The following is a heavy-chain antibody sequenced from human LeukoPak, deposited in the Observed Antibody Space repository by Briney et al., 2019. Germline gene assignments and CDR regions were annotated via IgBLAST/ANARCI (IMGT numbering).Heavy chain of an antibody. J-gene: IGHJ5*02. CDR1: GGSFSGYY. V-gene: IGHV4-34*01. D-gene: IGHD2-2*01. CDR2: INHSGST. CDR3: ARGGGGYCSSTSCRKFNWFDP. Sequence: SETLSLTCAVYGGSFSGYYWSWIRQPPGKGLEWIGEINHSGSTNYNPSLKSRVTISVDTSKNQLSLKLSSVTAADTAVYYCARGGGGYCSSTSCRKFNWFDPWGQGTLVTVSS.